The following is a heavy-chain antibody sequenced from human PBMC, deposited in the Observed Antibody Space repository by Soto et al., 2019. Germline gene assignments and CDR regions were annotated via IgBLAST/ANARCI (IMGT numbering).Heavy chain of an antibody. J-gene: IGHJ6*02. D-gene: IGHD3-10*01. CDR2: ISYDGILK. CDR1: GFTFSAFG. Sequence: GGSLRLSCEASGFTFSAFGMHWVRQAPGKGLEWVAIISYDGILKDYADSVKGRFTISRDTSKSALYLQMNSLRPEDTAVYYCAKDFKISGGHYGSLNYCYGMDVWGQGTTVTVSS. V-gene: IGHV3-30*18. CDR3: AKDFKISGGHYGSLNYCYGMDV.